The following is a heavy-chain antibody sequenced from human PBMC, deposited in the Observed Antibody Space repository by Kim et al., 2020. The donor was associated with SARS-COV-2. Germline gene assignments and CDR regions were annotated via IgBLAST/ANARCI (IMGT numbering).Heavy chain of an antibody. CDR2: ISFDGSNQ. D-gene: IGHD3-22*01. CDR1: GFTFSSCG. Sequence: SGFTFSSCGMHWLRQAPGKGLEWVTMISFDGSNQYYADSVKGRFTISRDNSKNTLSLQMNSLRAEDTAVYYCAKDRRGYSPFEYWGHGTLVT. CDR3: AKDRRGYSPFEY. V-gene: IGHV3-30*18. J-gene: IGHJ4*01.